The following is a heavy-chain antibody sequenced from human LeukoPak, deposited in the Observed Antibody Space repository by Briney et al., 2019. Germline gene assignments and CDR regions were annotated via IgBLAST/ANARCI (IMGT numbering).Heavy chain of an antibody. CDR3: VRGAKCSGADCDSTKEYVYYFDY. Sequence: ASVNVSCKASGYTFSNNDINWVRQATGHGIEWIGWMNTISGNTGFAQKFQGRATITRITSISTAYMEMSSLRSDDTAVHYCVRGAKCSGADCDSTKEYVYYFDYWGQGTLVTVSS. CDR2: MNTISGNT. V-gene: IGHV1-8*03. CDR1: GYTFSNND. J-gene: IGHJ4*02. D-gene: IGHD6-25*01.